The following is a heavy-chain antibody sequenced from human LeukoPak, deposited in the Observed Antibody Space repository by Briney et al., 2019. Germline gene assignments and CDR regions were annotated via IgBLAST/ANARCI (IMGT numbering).Heavy chain of an antibody. V-gene: IGHV3-21*04. J-gene: IGHJ4*02. CDR3: AKVKVAAAGYDY. CDR2: ISSSSSYI. Sequence: GGSLRLPCAASGFTFSSYSMNWVRQAPGKGLEWVSSISSSSSYIYYADSVKGRFTISRDNSKNTLYLQMNSLRAEDTAIYYCAKVKVAAAGYDYWGQGTLVTVSS. D-gene: IGHD6-13*01. CDR1: GFTFSSYS.